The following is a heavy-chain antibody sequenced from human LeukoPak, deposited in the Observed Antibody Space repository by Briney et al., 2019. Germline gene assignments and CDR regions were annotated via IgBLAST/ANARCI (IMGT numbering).Heavy chain of an antibody. CDR3: ARPKTGAVHVDAFDI. V-gene: IGHV4-39*01. J-gene: IGHJ3*02. Sequence: SETLCLTCTVSGSSFSSSSYYWGWIRQPPGKGLEWIGTIYYTGSTHYNPSLKSRVTISVDTSKNQFSLKLSSVTAADTALYYCARPKTGAVHVDAFDIWGQGTMVTVSS. CDR2: IYYTGST. CDR1: GSSFSSSSYY.